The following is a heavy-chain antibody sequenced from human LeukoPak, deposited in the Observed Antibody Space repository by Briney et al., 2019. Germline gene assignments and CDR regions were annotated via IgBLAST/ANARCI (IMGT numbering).Heavy chain of an antibody. CDR2: IFYSGTT. CDR3: ARAFIAVAGTPRYYYYYMDV. V-gene: IGHV4-59*01. D-gene: IGHD6-19*01. J-gene: IGHJ6*03. Sequence: SETLSLTCAISGASISSYYWSWVRQPPGKGLEWIGHIFYSGTTSYNPSLKSRITIVVDRSKNHFSLKLKSETAADTAVYYCARAFIAVAGTPRYYYYYMDVWGKGTTVTISS. CDR1: GASISSYY.